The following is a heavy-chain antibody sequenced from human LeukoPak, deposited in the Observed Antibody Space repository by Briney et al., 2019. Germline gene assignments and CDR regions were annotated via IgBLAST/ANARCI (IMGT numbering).Heavy chain of an antibody. V-gene: IGHV2-70*11. J-gene: IGHJ4*02. D-gene: IGHD3-10*01. CDR2: IDWDDDK. CDR1: GFSLSTSAMC. CDR3: ARIRTPYGSGSYYNFD. Sequence: SGPTLVNPTQTLTLTCTFSGFSLSTSAMCVSWIRQPPGKALEWLARIDWDDDKYYSTSLKTRLTISKDTSKNQVVLTMTNMDPVDTATYYCARIRTPYGSGSYYNFDWGQGTLVTVSS.